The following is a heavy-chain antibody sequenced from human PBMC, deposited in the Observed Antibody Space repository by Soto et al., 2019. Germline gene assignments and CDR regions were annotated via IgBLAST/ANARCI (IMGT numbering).Heavy chain of an antibody. CDR2: ISAYNGNT. D-gene: IGHD1-1*01. V-gene: IGHV1-18*04. Sequence: QVLLVQSGPEVKEPGASVRVSCKASGYTFTSYGLSWVRQAPGQGLEWMGWISAYNGNTKYVQSLQDRVSMTRDTSTSTVYMELRSLRSDDTAVYYCVREIECSGGCISFAYWGQGTPVTVSS. CDR3: VREIECSGGCISFAY. CDR1: GYTFTSYG. J-gene: IGHJ4*02.